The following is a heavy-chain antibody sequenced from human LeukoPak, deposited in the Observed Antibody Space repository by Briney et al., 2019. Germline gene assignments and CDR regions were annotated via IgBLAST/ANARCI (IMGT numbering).Heavy chain of an antibody. CDR1: GYTFTDYN. CDR2: IDPNSGAT. CDR3: ARVGLTRGEAFDI. J-gene: IGHJ3*02. V-gene: IGHV1-2*02. Sequence: ASVKVSCKASGYTFTDYNIHWVRQAPGQGLEWMGWIDPNSGATKYAQKFQGGATMTRDTSITTAYMELSSLRYDDTATYYCARVGLTRGEAFDIWGQGTMVTVSP. D-gene: IGHD3-16*01.